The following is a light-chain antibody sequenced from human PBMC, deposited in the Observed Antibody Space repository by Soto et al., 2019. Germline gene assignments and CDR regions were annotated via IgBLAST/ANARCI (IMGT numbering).Light chain of an antibody. J-gene: IGKJ1*01. CDR2: GAS. V-gene: IGKV3-20*01. CDR1: QSVSGDY. Sequence: EIVLTQSPGTLSLSPGERATLSCGASQSVSGDYLVWYQQKPGQAPRLLIYGASNRATGIPDRFSGSGSGTDFPLTISRLEPGDSEVFYCQQFGTSPLTFGQGTTVDIK. CDR3: QQFGTSPLT.